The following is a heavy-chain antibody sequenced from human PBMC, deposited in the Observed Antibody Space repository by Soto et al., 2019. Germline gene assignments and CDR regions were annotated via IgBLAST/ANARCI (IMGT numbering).Heavy chain of an antibody. CDR2: ILHTGGT. J-gene: IGHJ4*02. CDR1: GGSISGGGFS. V-gene: IGHV4-30-2*01. D-gene: IGHD3-10*01. Sequence: PSETLSLTCAVSGGSISGGGFSWSWIRQQPGKGLEWIGYILHTGGTQYNPSLTSRVSMSVDKSKNQFSLHPTSVTAADTTVYYCARLQFGEGFDYLCQGALVTVSS. CDR3: ARLQFGEGFDY.